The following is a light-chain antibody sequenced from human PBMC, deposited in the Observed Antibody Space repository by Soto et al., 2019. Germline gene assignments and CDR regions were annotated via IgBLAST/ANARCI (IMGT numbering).Light chain of an antibody. Sequence: VLTQSPATLSVSPGERVTLSCRASQSINKNLAWYQQKRGQAPRLLIYGASTRATGFPARFSGSGSGTDFTLTIASLQSEDFAVYYCQQYHNWPITFGQATRLEIK. CDR2: GAS. V-gene: IGKV3-15*01. CDR1: QSINKN. J-gene: IGKJ5*01. CDR3: QQYHNWPIT.